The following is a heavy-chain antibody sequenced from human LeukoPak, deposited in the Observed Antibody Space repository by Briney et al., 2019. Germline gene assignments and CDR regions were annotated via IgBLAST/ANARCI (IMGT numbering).Heavy chain of an antibody. J-gene: IGHJ6*02. CDR3: AKDFGRDYYYGMDV. D-gene: IGHD2-15*01. CDR1: GFTFSSYG. V-gene: IGHV3-30*18. CDR2: ISYDGSNK. Sequence: GGSLRLSCAASGFTFSSYGMHWVRQAPGKGLEWVAVISYDGSNKYYADSVKGRFTISRVNSKNTLYLQMNSLRAEDTAVYYCAKDFGRDYYYGMDVWGQGTTVTVSS.